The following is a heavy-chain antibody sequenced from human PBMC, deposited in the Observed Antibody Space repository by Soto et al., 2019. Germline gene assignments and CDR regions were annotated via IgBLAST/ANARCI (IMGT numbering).Heavy chain of an antibody. CDR3: ARRGYGSRWPNVYMDV. Sequence: EAQLVESGGGLVQPGGSLRLSCAASGFAFSNYEMHWVHQAPGKGLEYVSGISNNGAHTDYAKSVKGRFTISRDNSENTLYLQIGSLRAEDMALYYCARRGYGSRWPNVYMDVWGKGTTVTVSS. CDR2: ISNNGAHT. D-gene: IGHD6-13*01. CDR1: GFAFSNYE. V-gene: IGHV3-64*01. J-gene: IGHJ6*03.